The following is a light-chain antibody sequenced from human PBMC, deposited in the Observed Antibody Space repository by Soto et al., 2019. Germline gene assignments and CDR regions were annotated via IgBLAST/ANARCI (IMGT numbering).Light chain of an antibody. J-gene: IGKJ4*01. CDR1: QGISSY. CDR3: QQYYTWPLT. CDR2: AAS. Sequence: AIRMTQSPSSLSASTGDRVTITCRASQGISSYLAWYQQKPGKAPKLLIYAASTLQSGVPSRFSGSGSGTDFTLTISCLQSEDFATYYCQQYYTWPLTFGGGTKVEI. V-gene: IGKV1-8*01.